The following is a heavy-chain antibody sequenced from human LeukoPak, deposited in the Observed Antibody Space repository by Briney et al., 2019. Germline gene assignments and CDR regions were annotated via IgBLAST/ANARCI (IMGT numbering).Heavy chain of an antibody. CDR1: GGTFSSYA. D-gene: IGHD6-19*01. J-gene: IGHJ4*02. CDR2: IIPILGIA. CDR3: ARDSGSSGWDPTSFLDY. Sequence: ASVKVSCKASGGTFSSYAISWVRQAPGQGLEWMGRIIPILGIANYAQKFQGRVTITADKSTSTAYMELSSLRSDDTAVYYCARDSGSSGWDPTSFLDYWGRGTLVTVSS. V-gene: IGHV1-69*04.